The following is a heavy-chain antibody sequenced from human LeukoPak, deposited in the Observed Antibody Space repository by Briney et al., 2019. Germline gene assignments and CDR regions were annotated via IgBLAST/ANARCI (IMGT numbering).Heavy chain of an antibody. CDR1: GFTFSSYA. Sequence: GGSLRLSCAASGFTFSSYAMSCVRQAPGKGLEWVSAISGSGGSTYYADSVKGRFTISRDNSKNTLYLQMNSLRAEDTAVYYCAKIGWGFDYDTYFDYWGQGTLVTVSS. V-gene: IGHV3-23*01. D-gene: IGHD3-22*01. J-gene: IGHJ4*02. CDR3: AKIGWGFDYDTYFDY. CDR2: ISGSGGST.